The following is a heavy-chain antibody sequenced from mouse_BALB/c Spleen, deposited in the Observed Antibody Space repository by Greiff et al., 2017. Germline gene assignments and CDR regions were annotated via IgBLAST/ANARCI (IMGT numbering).Heavy chain of an antibody. CDR2: IWGDGST. Sequence: VKLVESGPGLVAPSQSLSITCTVSGFSLTGYGVNWVRQPPGKGLEWLGMIWGDGSTDYNSALKSRLSISKDNSKSQVFLKMNSLQTDDTARYYCARSYYRYDGAMDYWGQGTSVTVSS. V-gene: IGHV2-6-7*01. CDR3: ARSYYRYDGAMDY. J-gene: IGHJ4*01. D-gene: IGHD2-14*01. CDR1: GFSLTGYG.